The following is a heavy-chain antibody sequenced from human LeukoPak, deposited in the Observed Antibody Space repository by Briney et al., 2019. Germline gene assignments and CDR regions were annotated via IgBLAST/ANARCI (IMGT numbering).Heavy chain of an antibody. CDR1: GYTFTSYY. CDR2: INPSGGST. D-gene: IGHD3-9*01. V-gene: IGHV1-46*01. CDR3: ASDLRPSYDILGEDYMDV. J-gene: IGHJ6*03. Sequence: ASVKVSCKASGYTFTSYYMHWVRQAPGQGLEWMGIINPSGGSTSYAQKFQGRVTITRDMSTSTVYMELSSLRSEDTAVYYCASDLRPSYDILGEDYMDVWGKGTTVTVSS.